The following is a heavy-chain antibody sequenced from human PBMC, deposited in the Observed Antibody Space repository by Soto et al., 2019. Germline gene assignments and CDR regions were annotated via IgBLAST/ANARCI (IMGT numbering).Heavy chain of an antibody. CDR2: IRSKVYGGTI. J-gene: IGHJ6*02. Sequence: GVSLRLSCRGSGFSFGDYAINWFRQSPGKGLECVGFIRSKVYGGTIEYAASVKGRFSISRDDSKSIAYLQMNSLRTDDTAVHYCTRDGLKITDFDYRYYGLDVWGPGTTVTVS. D-gene: IGHD3-16*01. V-gene: IGHV3-49*03. CDR3: TRDGLKITDFDYRYYGLDV. CDR1: GFSFGDYA.